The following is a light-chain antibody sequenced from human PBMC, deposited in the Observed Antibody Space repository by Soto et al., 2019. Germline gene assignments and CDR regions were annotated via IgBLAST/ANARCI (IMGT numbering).Light chain of an antibody. Sequence: DIQLTQSPSFLSASVGDRVTITCRASQGISSYLAWYQQKPGKAPKLLIYAASTLQSGVPSRFSGSGSGTEFTLTISSLQPEDFATCSCQQINSYPLTFGGGTKVDIK. V-gene: IGKV1-9*01. J-gene: IGKJ4*01. CDR2: AAS. CDR3: QQINSYPLT. CDR1: QGISSY.